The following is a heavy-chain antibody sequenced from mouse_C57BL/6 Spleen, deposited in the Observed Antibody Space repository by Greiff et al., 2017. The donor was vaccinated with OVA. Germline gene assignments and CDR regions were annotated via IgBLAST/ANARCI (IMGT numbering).Heavy chain of an antibody. Sequence: QVQLKQPGAELVKPGASVKMSCKASGYTFTSYWITWVKQRPGQGLEWIGDIYPGSGSTNYNEKFKSKATLTVDTSSSTAYMQLSSLTSEDSAVYYCALLYYYGSSYWYFDVWGTGTTVTVSS. V-gene: IGHV1-55*01. CDR3: ALLYYYGSSYWYFDV. J-gene: IGHJ1*03. CDR2: IYPGSGST. CDR1: GYTFTSYW. D-gene: IGHD1-1*01.